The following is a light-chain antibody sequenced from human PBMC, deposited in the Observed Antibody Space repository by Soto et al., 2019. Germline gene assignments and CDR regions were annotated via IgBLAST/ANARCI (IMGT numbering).Light chain of an antibody. CDR2: GAS. J-gene: IGKJ1*01. Sequence: DIVLTQSPGTLSLSPGERATLSCRASESVRSSYLAWYQQKPGQAPRLLIYGASTRATGSPDRFTGSGSGTDVTLPISRMEPEDVAVYYCQQYDTSPPGTFGQGTKVDIK. CDR1: ESVRSSY. CDR3: QQYDTSPPGT. V-gene: IGKV3-20*01.